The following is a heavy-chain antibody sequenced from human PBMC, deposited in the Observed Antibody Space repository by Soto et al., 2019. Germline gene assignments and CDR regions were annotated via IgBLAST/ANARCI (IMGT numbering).Heavy chain of an antibody. V-gene: IGHV1-18*01. D-gene: IGHD2-2*01. Sequence: QVQLVQSGAAVKKPGASVKVSCKASGYTFTSYGISWVRQAPGQGLEWMGWISAYNGNTNYAQKLQGRVTMTTDTSTSTAYMELRSLRSDDTAVYYCARDPKDIVVVPAANYYYYYGMDVWGQGTTVTVSS. J-gene: IGHJ6*02. CDR1: GYTFTSYG. CDR3: ARDPKDIVVVPAANYYYYYGMDV. CDR2: ISAYNGNT.